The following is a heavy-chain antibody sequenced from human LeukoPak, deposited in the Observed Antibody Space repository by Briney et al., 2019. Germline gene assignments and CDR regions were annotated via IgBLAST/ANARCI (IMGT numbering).Heavy chain of an antibody. D-gene: IGHD3-3*01. CDR3: ARDGYYDFWSGYYYSNWFDP. CDR2: IYHSGST. V-gene: IGHV4-4*08. CDR1: GGSISTYY. J-gene: IGHJ5*02. Sequence: SETLSLTCTVSGGSISTYYWNWIRQPPGKGLEWIGYIYHSGSTNYNPSLKSRVTISVDTSKNQFSLKLSSVTAADTAVYYCARDGYYDFWSGYYYSNWFDPWGQGTLVTVSS.